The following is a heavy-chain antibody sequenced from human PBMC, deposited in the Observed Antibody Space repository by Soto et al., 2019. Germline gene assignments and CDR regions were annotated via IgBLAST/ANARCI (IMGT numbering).Heavy chain of an antibody. Sequence: SETLSLTCTVSGGSISSYYWSWIRQPPGKGLEWIGYIYYSGSTNYKPSLKSRVTISVDTSKNQFSLKLSSVTAADTAVYYCARDFSGYSGYDYPIYGMDVWGQGTTVTVSS. CDR2: IYYSGST. CDR1: GGSISSYY. V-gene: IGHV4-59*01. J-gene: IGHJ6*02. CDR3: ARDFSGYSGYDYPIYGMDV. D-gene: IGHD5-12*01.